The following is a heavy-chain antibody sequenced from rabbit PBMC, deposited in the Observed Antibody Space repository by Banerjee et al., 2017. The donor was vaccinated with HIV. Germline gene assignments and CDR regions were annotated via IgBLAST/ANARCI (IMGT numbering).Heavy chain of an antibody. V-gene: IGHV1S45*01. Sequence: QEQLEESGGDLVKPEGSLTLTCTASGFSFSNKCVMCWVRQAPGKGLEWIGCINAGSGSTYYASWAKGRFAISKTSSTTVTLQMTSLTAADTATYFCARGGVASTGYIYAFDPWGPGTLVTVS. CDR2: INAGSGST. CDR3: ARGGVASTGYIYAFDP. CDR1: GFSFSNKCV. J-gene: IGHJ2*01. D-gene: IGHD1-1*01.